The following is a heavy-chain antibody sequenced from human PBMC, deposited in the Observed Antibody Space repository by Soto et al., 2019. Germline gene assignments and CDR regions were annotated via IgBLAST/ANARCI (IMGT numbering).Heavy chain of an antibody. V-gene: IGHV1-3*01. CDR1: GYTFSMHA. J-gene: IGHJ4*02. CDR2: INAGNGDT. Sequence: ASVKVSCKASGYTFSMHAIHCVVQSPLQRLDWMGWINAGNGDTKYSQKFQGRVAITRDTSASSAYMELSTLRSEDTAVYYCARDGARIAVFGVVYYFDYWGQGTVVTVSS. CDR3: ARDGARIAVFGVVYYFDY. D-gene: IGHD3-3*01.